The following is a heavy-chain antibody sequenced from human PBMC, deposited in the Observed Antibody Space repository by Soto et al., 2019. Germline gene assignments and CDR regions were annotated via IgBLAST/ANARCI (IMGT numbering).Heavy chain of an antibody. D-gene: IGHD3-16*02. V-gene: IGHV4-34*01. J-gene: IGHJ6*02. CDR2: INHSGST. CDR1: GGSFSGYY. Sequence: SETLSLTCAVYGGSFSGYYWSWIRQPPGKGLEWIGEINHSGSTNYNPSLKSRVTISVDTSKNQFSLKLSSVTAADTAVYYCARGRYRAGLLPYYYYGMDVWGQGTTVTVSS. CDR3: ARGRYRAGLLPYYYYGMDV.